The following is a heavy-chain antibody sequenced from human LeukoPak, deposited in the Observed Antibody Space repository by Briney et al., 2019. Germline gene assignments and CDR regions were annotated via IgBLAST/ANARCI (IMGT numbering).Heavy chain of an antibody. CDR3: ARVDASYHYYMDV. V-gene: IGHV4-59*01. CDR1: NGSISSYY. Sequence: PSETLSLTCTISNGSISSYYWSWIRQPPGKGLGWIGYVYFYGDTNYNPCLKTRVTLSIDTSKKQFSLQLSSVTAADSAVYYCARVDASYHYYMDVWGKGTTVTISS. J-gene: IGHJ6*03. CDR2: VYFYGDT.